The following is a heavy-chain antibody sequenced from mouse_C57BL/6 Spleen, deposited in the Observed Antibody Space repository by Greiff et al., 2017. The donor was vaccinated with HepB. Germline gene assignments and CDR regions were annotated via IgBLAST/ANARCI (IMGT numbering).Heavy chain of an antibody. Sequence: VQLQQSGPELVKPGASVKISCKASGYAFSSSWMNWVKQRPGKGLEWIGRIYPGDGDTNYNGKFKGKATLTADKSSSTAYMQLSSLTSEDSAVYFCARWGYYGSSYGFDVWGTGTTVTVSS. V-gene: IGHV1-82*01. CDR3: ARWGYYGSSYGFDV. D-gene: IGHD1-1*01. CDR2: IYPGDGDT. J-gene: IGHJ1*03. CDR1: GYAFSSSW.